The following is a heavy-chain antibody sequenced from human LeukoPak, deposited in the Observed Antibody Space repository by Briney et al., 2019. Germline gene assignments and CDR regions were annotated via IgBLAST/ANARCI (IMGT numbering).Heavy chain of an antibody. J-gene: IGHJ4*02. Sequence: SETLSLTCTVSGGSISSYYWSWIRQPPGKGLEWIGYIYYSGSTNYNPSLKSRVTISVDTSKNQFSLKLSSVTAADTAVYYCARLTRRSGNYFDSWGQGTLVTVSS. D-gene: IGHD1-1*01. V-gene: IGHV4-59*01. CDR1: GGSISSYY. CDR2: IYYSGST. CDR3: ARLTRRSGNYFDS.